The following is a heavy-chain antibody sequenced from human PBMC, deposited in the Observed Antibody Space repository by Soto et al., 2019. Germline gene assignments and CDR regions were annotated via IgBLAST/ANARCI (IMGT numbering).Heavy chain of an antibody. CDR3: ARDPIAGYSSSWLTGAFDI. CDR1: GGSISSYY. Sequence: SETLFLTCTVSGGSISSYYWSWIRQPPGKGLEWIGYIYYSGSTNYNPSLKSRVTISVDKSKNQFSLKLSSVTAADTAVYYCARDPIAGYSSSWLTGAFDIWGQGTMVTVSS. V-gene: IGHV4-59*12. CDR2: IYYSGST. D-gene: IGHD6-13*01. J-gene: IGHJ3*02.